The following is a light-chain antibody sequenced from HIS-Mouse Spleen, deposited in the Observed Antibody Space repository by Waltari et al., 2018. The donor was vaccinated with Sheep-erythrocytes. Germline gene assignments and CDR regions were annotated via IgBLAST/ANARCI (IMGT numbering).Light chain of an antibody. V-gene: IGLV6-57*02. J-gene: IGLJ2*01. CDR2: EDN. Sequence: NFMLTQPHSVSESPGKTVTISCTGSSGSIASNYVQWYQQRPGSAPTTVIYEDNQRPPGVTARFSGSIDSSSNAASLTISGLKTEDEADYYCQSYDSSNHVVFGGGTKLTVL. CDR3: QSYDSSNHVV. CDR1: SGSIASNY.